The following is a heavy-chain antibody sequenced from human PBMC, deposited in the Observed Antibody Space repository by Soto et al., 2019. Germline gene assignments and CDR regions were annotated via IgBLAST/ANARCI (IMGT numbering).Heavy chain of an antibody. CDR2: ISYDGSNK. CDR3: AKDLLEWLTLPIYGMDV. CDR1: GFTFSSYG. D-gene: IGHD3-3*01. J-gene: IGHJ6*02. V-gene: IGHV3-30*18. Sequence: GGSLRLSCAASGFTFSSYGMHWVRQAPGKGLEWVAVISYDGSNKYYADSVKGRFTISRDNSKNTLYLQMNSLRAEDTAVYYCAKDLLEWLTLPIYGMDVWGQGTTVTVSS.